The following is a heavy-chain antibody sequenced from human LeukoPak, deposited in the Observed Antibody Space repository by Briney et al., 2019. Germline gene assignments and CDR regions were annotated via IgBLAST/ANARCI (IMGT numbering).Heavy chain of an antibody. J-gene: IGHJ6*03. CDR2: IYSGGST. CDR3: ARAQEDSSGYYPYYYYMDV. D-gene: IGHD3-22*01. CDR1: GYSISSGYY. Sequence: SETLYLTCAVSGYSISSGYYWGWIRQPPGRGLGWFGRIYSGGSTYYDPSLKSRVTISVDTSKNQFSLKLSSVTAADTAVYYCARAQEDSSGYYPYYYYMDVWGKGTTVTVSS. V-gene: IGHV4-38-2*01.